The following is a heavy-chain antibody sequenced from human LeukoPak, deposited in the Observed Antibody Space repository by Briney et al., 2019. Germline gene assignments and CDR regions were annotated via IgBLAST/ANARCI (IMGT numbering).Heavy chain of an antibody. V-gene: IGHV4-34*01. J-gene: IGHJ4*02. CDR3: ARELPTVTTGSAFDI. CDR1: GGSFSGYY. Sequence: SETLSLTCAVYGGSFSGYYWSWIRQPPGKGLEWIGEINHSGSTNYNPSLKSRVTISVDTSKNQFSLKLSSVTAADTAVYYCARELPTVTTGSAFDIWGQGTLVTVSS. CDR2: INHSGST. D-gene: IGHD4-17*01.